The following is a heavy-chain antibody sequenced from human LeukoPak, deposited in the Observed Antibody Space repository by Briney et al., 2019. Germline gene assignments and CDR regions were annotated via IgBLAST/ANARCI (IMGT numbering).Heavy chain of an antibody. V-gene: IGHV3-21*01. CDR2: ISSSSSYI. CDR1: GFTFSSYS. D-gene: IGHD2-15*01. Sequence: GGSLRLSCAASGFTFSSYSMNWVRQAPGKGLEWVSSISSSSSYIYYADSVKGRFTISGDNAKNSLYLQMNSLRAEDTAVYYCARAGCSGGSCYDSWGQGTMVTVSS. CDR3: ARAGCSGGSCYDS. J-gene: IGHJ3*01.